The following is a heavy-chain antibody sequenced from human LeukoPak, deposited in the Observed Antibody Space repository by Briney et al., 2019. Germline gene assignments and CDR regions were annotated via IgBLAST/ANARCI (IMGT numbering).Heavy chain of an antibody. Sequence: SETLSLTCAVYGGSFSGYYWSWIRQPPGKGLEWIGEINHSGSTNYNPSLKSRVTISVDTSKDQFSLKLRSVTAADTAVYYCARGGPRTDDYNFDYWGQGTLVSVSS. D-gene: IGHD5-24*01. J-gene: IGHJ4*02. CDR3: ARGGPRTDDYNFDY. V-gene: IGHV4-34*01. CDR1: GGSFSGYY. CDR2: INHSGST.